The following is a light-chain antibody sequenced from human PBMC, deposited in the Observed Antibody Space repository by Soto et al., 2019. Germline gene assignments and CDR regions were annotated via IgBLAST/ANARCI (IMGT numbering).Light chain of an antibody. CDR3: QSYDSSLSAVV. V-gene: IGLV1-40*01. J-gene: IGLJ2*01. Sequence: QSVLTQPPSVSGAAGQRVTISCTGSSSNIGAGYDVHWYQQLPGTAPKLLIYGNSNRPSGVPDRFSGSKSGTSASLAITGLQAEDEAHYYCQSYDSSLSAVVFGGGTKVTVL. CDR2: GNS. CDR1: SSNIGAGYD.